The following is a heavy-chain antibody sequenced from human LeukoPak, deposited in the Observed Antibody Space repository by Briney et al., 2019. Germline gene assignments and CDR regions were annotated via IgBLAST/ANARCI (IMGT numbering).Heavy chain of an antibody. CDR1: GGSISSGDSY. CDR3: ARVYSSGYYDRRFDY. J-gene: IGHJ4*02. D-gene: IGHD3-22*01. Sequence: SQTLSLTCIVSGGSISSGDSYWSCVRHPPGKGLEWIGYVYDSGSTYYHPSLKSRVTISVDTPKNQFDLKLSSVTAADTAVYYCARVYSSGYYDRRFDYWGQGTLVTVSS. CDR2: VYDSGST. V-gene: IGHV4-30-4*01.